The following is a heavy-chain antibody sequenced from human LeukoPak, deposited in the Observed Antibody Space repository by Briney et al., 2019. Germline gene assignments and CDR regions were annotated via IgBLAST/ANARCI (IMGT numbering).Heavy chain of an antibody. J-gene: IGHJ6*02. V-gene: IGHV1-46*01. Sequence: ASVKVSCKASGYTFTSYYMHWVRQAPGQGLEWMGIINPSGGSTSYAQKFQGRVTMTRDTSTSTVYMELSSLRSEDTAVYYCARDQVVIIPSSVDYYHGMDVWGQGTTVTV. CDR1: GYTFTSYY. CDR3: ARDQVVIIPSSVDYYHGMDV. D-gene: IGHD3-3*01. CDR2: INPSGGST.